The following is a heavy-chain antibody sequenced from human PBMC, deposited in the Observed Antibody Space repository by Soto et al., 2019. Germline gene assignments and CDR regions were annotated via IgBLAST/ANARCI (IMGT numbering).Heavy chain of an antibody. CDR1: GGSLSGYY. Sequence: QVQLQQWGAGLLKPSETLSLNCAVTGGSLSGYYWSWIRQPPGKGLEWIGEVKDGGHTNYSPSLRGXXTXSXGTSNNPFSLRLNSVTAADTGVYYCARGQEGVVATHWDQGSLVTVSS. CDR2: VKDGGHT. V-gene: IGHV4-34*01. J-gene: IGHJ4*02. CDR3: ARGQEGVVATH. D-gene: IGHD5-12*01.